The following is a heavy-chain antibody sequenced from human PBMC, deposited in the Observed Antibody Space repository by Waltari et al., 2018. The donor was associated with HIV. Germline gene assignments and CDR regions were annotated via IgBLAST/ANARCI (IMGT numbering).Heavy chain of an antibody. Sequence: EVQLVESGGGLVQPGGSLRLSCAASGFTFSSYSMNWVRQAPGKGMELVSYIISTSNIIYYADSVKGRFTVSRDNAKNSLSLQMNSLRAEDTAVYFCAKEVVALPHYYYYGLDVWGQGTTVTVSS. J-gene: IGHJ6*02. CDR2: IISTSNII. V-gene: IGHV3-48*04. D-gene: IGHD2-15*01. CDR1: GFTFSSYS. CDR3: AKEVVALPHYYYYGLDV.